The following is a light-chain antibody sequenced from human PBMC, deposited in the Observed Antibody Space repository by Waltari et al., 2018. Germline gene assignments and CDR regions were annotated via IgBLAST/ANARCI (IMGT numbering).Light chain of an antibody. CDR3: QTWGTGPQGV. CDR2: LNSDGSH. CDR1: SGHSSYA. Sequence: QLVLTQSPSASASLGASVKLTCTLSSGHSSYAIAWHPQQPEKGPRYLMKLNSDGSHSKGDGIPDRFSGSSSGAERYLTISSLQSEDEADYYCQTWGTGPQGVFGGGTKLTVL. J-gene: IGLJ3*02. V-gene: IGLV4-69*01.